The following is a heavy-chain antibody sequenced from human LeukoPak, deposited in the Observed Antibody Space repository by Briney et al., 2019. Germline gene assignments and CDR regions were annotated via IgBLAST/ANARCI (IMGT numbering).Heavy chain of an antibody. CDR1: GFTFSSYA. D-gene: IGHD6-13*01. CDR3: ARDPSSWYYYYMDV. CDR2: ISGSGGST. Sequence: PGGSLRLSCAASGFTFSSYAMSWVRQAPGKGLEWVSAISGSGGSTYYADSVKGRFTISRDNSKNTLYPQMNSLRAEDTAVYYCARDPSSWYYYYMDVWGKGTTVTVSS. V-gene: IGHV3-23*01. J-gene: IGHJ6*03.